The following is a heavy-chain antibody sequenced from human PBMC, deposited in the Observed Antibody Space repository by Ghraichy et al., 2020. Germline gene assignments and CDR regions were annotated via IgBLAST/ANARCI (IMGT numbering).Heavy chain of an antibody. V-gene: IGHV3-30*18. D-gene: IGHD6-19*01. CDR2: ISHDGGKK. J-gene: IGHJ3*01. CDR1: GLPFSSFG. Sequence: GGSLRLSCAASGLPFSSFGMNWLRQAPGKGLEWVAVISHDGGKKFYSDSVKGRFTISRDNSKNTVDLQMNKLRSDDTAVYYCAKWTIGGRYEDNTFDLWGQGTMVSVS. CDR3: AKWTIGGRYEDNTFDL.